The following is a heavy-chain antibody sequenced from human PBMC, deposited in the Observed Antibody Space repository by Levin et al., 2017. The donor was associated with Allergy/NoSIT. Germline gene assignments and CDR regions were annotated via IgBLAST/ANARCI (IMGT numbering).Heavy chain of an antibody. J-gene: IGHJ6*02. CDR2: FDREDGET. D-gene: IGHD2-2*01. Sequence: GESLKISCKVSGYTLSELSMHWVRQAPGKGLEWMGGFDREDGETIYAQKFHGRLTLTEDTSTDTAYMELTNLRPEDTAVFYCATDSGPTAMSRAYYFHGLDVWGQGTTVTVSS. CDR1: GYTLSELS. CDR3: ATDSGPTAMSRAYYFHGLDV. V-gene: IGHV1-24*01.